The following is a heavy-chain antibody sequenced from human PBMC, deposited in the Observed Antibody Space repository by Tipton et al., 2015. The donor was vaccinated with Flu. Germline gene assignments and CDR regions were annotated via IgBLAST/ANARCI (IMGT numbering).Heavy chain of an antibody. CDR2: IYYSGNT. Sequence: TLSLTCTVSGGSISSSSYYWGWIRQPPGKGLEWIGSIYYSGNTYNNPSLNSRVTISVDTSKNQFSLKLSSVTAADTAVYYCARRTVTANARYFDYWGQGTLVTVSS. CDR3: ARRTVTANARYFDY. D-gene: IGHD2-21*02. CDR1: GGSISSSSYY. V-gene: IGHV4-39*01. J-gene: IGHJ4*02.